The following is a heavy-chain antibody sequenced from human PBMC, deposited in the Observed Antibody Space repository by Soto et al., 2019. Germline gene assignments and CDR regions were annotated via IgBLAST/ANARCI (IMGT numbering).Heavy chain of an antibody. J-gene: IGHJ4*02. Sequence: SETLCRTCTVAGGSISSGGDYWSWIRQHPGKGLERIGYIYYSGNTYYNPSLKSRVTISVDTSKNQFSLKLSSVTAADTAVYYCARRSGCTLDYWVQGTLVT. V-gene: IGHV4-31*03. D-gene: IGHD2-8*01. CDR3: ARRSGCTLDY. CDR2: IYYSGNT. CDR1: GGSISSGGDY.